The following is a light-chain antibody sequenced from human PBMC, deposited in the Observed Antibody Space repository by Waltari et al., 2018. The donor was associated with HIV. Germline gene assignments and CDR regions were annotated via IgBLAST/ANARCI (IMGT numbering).Light chain of an antibody. V-gene: IGLV2-14*01. CDR3: SSFTTSNSLL. CDR2: EVS. CDR1: SSDVGAYDS. Sequence: QSALTQPASVSGSPGQSITVSCPGTSSDVGAYDSVSWYQQTPGIAPKLVIYEVSNRPSGISDRFSGSKSGNTASLTISGLQTEDEADYYCSSFTTSNSLLFGGGTKVTVL. J-gene: IGLJ2*01.